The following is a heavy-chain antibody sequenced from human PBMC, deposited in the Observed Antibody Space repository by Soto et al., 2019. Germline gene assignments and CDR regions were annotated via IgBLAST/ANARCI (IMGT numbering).Heavy chain of an antibody. CDR3: ARGGSTPSPYRSSWYAFDI. J-gene: IGHJ3*02. CDR2: INHSGST. CDR1: GGSFSGYY. D-gene: IGHD6-13*01. Sequence: SETLSLTCAVYGGSFSGYYWSWIRQPPGKGLEWIGEINHSGSTNYNPSLKSRVTISVDTSKNQFSLKLRSVTAADTAVYYCARGGSTPSPYRSSWYAFDIWGQGTMVTVSS. V-gene: IGHV4-34*01.